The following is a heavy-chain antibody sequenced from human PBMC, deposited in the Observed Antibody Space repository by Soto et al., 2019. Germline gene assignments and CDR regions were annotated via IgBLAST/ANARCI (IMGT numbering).Heavy chain of an antibody. J-gene: IGHJ6*02. CDR3: AKDQPLLRFYYGMDV. V-gene: IGHV3-23*01. CDR2: ISGSGGST. CDR1: GFTFSSYA. Sequence: GGSLRLSCAASGFTFSSYAMSWVRQAPGKGLEWVSAISGSGGSTYYADSVKGRFTISRANSKNTLYLQMNSLRAEDTAVYYCAKDQPLLRFYYGMDVWGQGTTVTVSS. D-gene: IGHD3-3*01.